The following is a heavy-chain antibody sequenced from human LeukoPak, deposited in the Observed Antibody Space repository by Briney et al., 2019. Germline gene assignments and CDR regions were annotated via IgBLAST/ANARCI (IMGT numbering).Heavy chain of an antibody. CDR3: ARDRGGYNGANRYYYYGMDV. V-gene: IGHV3-30*03. CDR1: GFTFSDYG. Sequence: PGGSLRLSCAASGFTFSDYGMHWVRQAPGKGLEWVAVISYDGSNKYNADSVKGRFTISRDDSKNTLYLQMNSLRPEDTAVYYCARDRGGYNGANRYYYYGMDVWGQGTTVTVSS. D-gene: IGHD5-24*01. J-gene: IGHJ6*02. CDR2: ISYDGSNK.